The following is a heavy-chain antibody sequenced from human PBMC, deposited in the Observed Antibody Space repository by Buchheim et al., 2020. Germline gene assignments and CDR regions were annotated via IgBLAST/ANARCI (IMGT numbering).Heavy chain of an antibody. V-gene: IGHV1-46*01. J-gene: IGHJ4*02. D-gene: IGHD6-19*01. CDR3: ATGDSSGWTNAVGY. CDR2: INPSGGST. Sequence: QVQLVQSGAEVKKPGASVKVSCKASGYTFTRYYMHWVRQAPGQGLEWMGIINPSGGSTNYAQKLQCRVTMTRDTSTSTVYMELSSLRSEDTGVYYCATGDSSGWTNAVGYWGQGTL. CDR1: GYTFTRYY.